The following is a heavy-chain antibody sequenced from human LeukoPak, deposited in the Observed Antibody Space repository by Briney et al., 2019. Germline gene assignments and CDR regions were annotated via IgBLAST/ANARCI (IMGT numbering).Heavy chain of an antibody. J-gene: IGHJ4*02. CDR1: GFTFRMYV. V-gene: IGHV3-21*01. D-gene: IGHD3-10*01. CDR3: AREDYSSGNPTIDN. CDR2: IGSSSSFM. Sequence: GGSLRLSCAASGFTFRMYVMKWVHQAPGKGLEWVSSIGSSSSFMYYADSVRGRFTISRDNAKNSLYLQMNSLRAEDAAVYYCAREDYSSGNPTIDNWGQGTLVTVSS.